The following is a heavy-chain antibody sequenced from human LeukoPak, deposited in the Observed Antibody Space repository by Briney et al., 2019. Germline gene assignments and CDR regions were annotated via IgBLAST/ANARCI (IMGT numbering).Heavy chain of an antibody. Sequence: GGFLRLSCAASGFTFSSHAMSWVRQAPGKGLEWGSAISGSGGSTYYADSVKGRFTISRDNSKNTLYLQMNSLRAEDTAVYYCATMGIAVVNSFDYWGQGTLVTVSS. V-gene: IGHV3-23*01. CDR2: ISGSGGST. D-gene: IGHD6-19*01. J-gene: IGHJ4*02. CDR1: GFTFSSHA. CDR3: ATMGIAVVNSFDY.